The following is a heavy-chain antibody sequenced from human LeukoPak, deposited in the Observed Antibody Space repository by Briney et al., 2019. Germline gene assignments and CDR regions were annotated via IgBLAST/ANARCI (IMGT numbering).Heavy chain of an antibody. J-gene: IGHJ5*02. Sequence: ASGPTLVNPTQTLTLTCSFSGFSLSTSGMGLARIRQPPGKALEWLALIYWNDDNLYSPSLKSRLTIAKDTSKNQVVLTMTNMDPVDTATYYCAHRRGYNWFDPWGQGTLVTVSS. V-gene: IGHV2-5*01. CDR2: IYWNDDN. CDR1: GFSLSTSGMG. CDR3: AHRRGYNWFDP.